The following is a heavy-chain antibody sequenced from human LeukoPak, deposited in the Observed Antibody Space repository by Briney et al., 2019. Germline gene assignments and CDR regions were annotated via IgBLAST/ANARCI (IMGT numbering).Heavy chain of an antibody. V-gene: IGHV1-2*06. J-gene: IGHJ4*02. Sequence: ASVKVSCKASGYTFSNYYIHWVRQATGQGLEWMGRIKPNSGDTNYAQKFQGRDTMTRDTSIGTAYMDLSRLRSDDTAVYYCARDRDYGDYLGDYWGQGTLVTVSS. CDR1: GYTFSNYY. CDR2: IKPNSGDT. CDR3: ARDRDYGDYLGDY. D-gene: IGHD4-17*01.